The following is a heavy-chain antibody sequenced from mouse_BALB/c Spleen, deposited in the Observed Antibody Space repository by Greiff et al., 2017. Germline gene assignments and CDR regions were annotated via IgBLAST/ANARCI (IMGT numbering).Heavy chain of an antibody. D-gene: IGHD2-4*01. CDR2: IDPANGNT. CDR1: GFNIKDTY. Sequence: EVMLVESGAELVKPGASVKLSCTASGFNIKDTYMHWVKQRPEQGLEWIVRIDPANGNTKYDPKFQGKATITADTSSNTAYLQLSSLTSEDTAVYYCARDDYDQTYWGQGTLVTVSA. J-gene: IGHJ3*01. CDR3: ARDDYDQTY. V-gene: IGHV14-3*02.